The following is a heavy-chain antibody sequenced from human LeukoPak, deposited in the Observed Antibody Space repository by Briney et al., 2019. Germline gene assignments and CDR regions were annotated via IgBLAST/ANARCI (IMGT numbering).Heavy chain of an antibody. D-gene: IGHD1-1*01. Sequence: GASVKVSCKASGYTFTDYYMHWVQQAPGKGLEWMGRVDPEDGETIYAQKLQGRVTMTTDTSTSTAYMELRSLRSDDTAVYYCARAEFTWNGGPNWFDPWGQGTLVTVSS. J-gene: IGHJ5*02. CDR3: ARAEFTWNGGPNWFDP. CDR2: VDPEDGET. V-gene: IGHV1-69-2*01. CDR1: GYTFTDYY.